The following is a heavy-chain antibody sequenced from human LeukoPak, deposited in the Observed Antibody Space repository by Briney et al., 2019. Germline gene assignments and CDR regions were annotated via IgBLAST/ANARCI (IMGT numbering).Heavy chain of an antibody. D-gene: IGHD3-3*01. V-gene: IGHV1-2*02. CDR1: GYTFTGYY. CDR3: ARGITIFGVVITSYFDP. Sequence: ASVKVSCKASGYTFTGYYMHWVRQAPGQGLEWMGWINPNSGGTNNAQKFQGRVTMTRDTSISTAYMELSRLRYDDTAVYYCARGITIFGVVITSYFDPWGQGTLVTVSS. J-gene: IGHJ5*02. CDR2: INPNSGGT.